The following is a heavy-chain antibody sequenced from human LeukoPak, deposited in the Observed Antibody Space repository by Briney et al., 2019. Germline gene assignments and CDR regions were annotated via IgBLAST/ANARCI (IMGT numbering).Heavy chain of an antibody. CDR2: ISWNSGSI. Sequence: GGSLRLSCAASGFTFSTYAMTWVRQAPGKGLEWVSGISWNSGSIGYADSVKGRFTISRDNAKNSLYLQMNSLRAEDTALYYCAKDMRGAGGDGAFDIWGQGTMVTVSS. V-gene: IGHV3-9*01. D-gene: IGHD3-10*01. CDR3: AKDMRGAGGDGAFDI. J-gene: IGHJ3*02. CDR1: GFTFSTYA.